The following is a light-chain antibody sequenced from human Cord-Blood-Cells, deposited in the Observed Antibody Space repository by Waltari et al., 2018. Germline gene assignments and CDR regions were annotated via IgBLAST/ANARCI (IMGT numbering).Light chain of an antibody. CDR2: GAS. V-gene: IGKV3-15*01. CDR3: QQYNNWLLYT. CDR1: QSVSSN. J-gene: IGKJ2*01. Sequence: EIVMTQSSATLSVSPGERATLSCRASQSVSSNLAWYQQKPGQAPRLRIYGASTRATGIPARFSGSGSGTEFTLTISSLQSEDFAVYYCQQYNNWLLYTFGQGTKLEIK.